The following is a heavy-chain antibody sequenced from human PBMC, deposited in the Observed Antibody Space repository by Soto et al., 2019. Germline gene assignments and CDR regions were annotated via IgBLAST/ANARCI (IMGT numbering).Heavy chain of an antibody. Sequence: GESLKISCKGSGYSFTSYWIGWVRQMPGKGLEWMGIIYPGDSDTRYSPSFQGQVTISADKSISTAYLQWSSLKASDTAMYYCARRGIAARPVDYYYYYMHVWGKGTTVTVSS. D-gene: IGHD6-6*01. V-gene: IGHV5-51*01. J-gene: IGHJ6*03. CDR2: IYPGDSDT. CDR1: GYSFTSYW. CDR3: ARRGIAARPVDYYYYYMHV.